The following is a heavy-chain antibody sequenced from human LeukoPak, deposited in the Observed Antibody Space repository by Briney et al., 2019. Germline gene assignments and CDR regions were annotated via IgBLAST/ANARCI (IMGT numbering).Heavy chain of an antibody. CDR2: ISAYNGNT. D-gene: IGHD4-17*01. V-gene: IGHV1-18*01. Sequence: ASVKVSCKASGYTFTSYGISWVRQAPGQGLEWMGWISAYNGNTNYAQKLQGRVTMTTDTSTSTAYMELSRLRSDDTAVYYCARDAPTVTTFDYWGQGTLVTVSS. CDR3: ARDAPTVTTFDY. J-gene: IGHJ4*02. CDR1: GYTFTSYG.